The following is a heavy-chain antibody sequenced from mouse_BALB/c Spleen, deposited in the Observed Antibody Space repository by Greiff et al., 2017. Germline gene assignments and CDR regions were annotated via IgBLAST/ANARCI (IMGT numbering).Heavy chain of an antibody. D-gene: IGHD1-1*01. V-gene: IGHV3-6*02. CDR2: ISYDGSN. Sequence: EVQRVESGPGLVKPSQSLSLTCSVTGYSITSGYYWNWIRQFPGNKLEWMGYISYDGSNNYNPSLKNRISITRDTSKNQFFLKLNSVTTEDTATYYCARGLYYYGSSYYFDYWGQGTTLTVSS. CDR1: GYSITSGYY. CDR3: ARGLYYYGSSYYFDY. J-gene: IGHJ2*01.